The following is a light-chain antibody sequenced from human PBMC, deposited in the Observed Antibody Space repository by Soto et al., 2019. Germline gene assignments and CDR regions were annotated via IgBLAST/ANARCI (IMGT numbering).Light chain of an antibody. J-gene: IGLJ2*01. V-gene: IGLV1-44*01. CDR2: SNN. Sequence: QSVLTQPPSASGTPGQRVTISCSGSSSNIGSNTVNWYQQLPGTAPKLLTYSNNQRPSGVPDRFSGSKSCTSASLAISGLQSEDEADYYCAAWDDSLNGHVVFGGGTKLTVL. CDR1: SSNIGSNT. CDR3: AAWDDSLNGHVV.